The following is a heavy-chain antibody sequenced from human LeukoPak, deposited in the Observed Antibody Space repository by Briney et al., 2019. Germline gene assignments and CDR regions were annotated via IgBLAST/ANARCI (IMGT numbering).Heavy chain of an antibody. V-gene: IGHV3-74*01. CDR3: VRGDGAFDI. Sequence: GGSLTLSCAASGFTFSTYWMHWVRQAPGKGLVWVSRINNYGTSTNYSDSVKGRFTISRDNAKNTLYLQMNSLKAEDTAVYYCVRGDGAFDIWGQGTMVTVSS. CDR1: GFTFSTYW. CDR2: INNYGTST. D-gene: IGHD1-26*01. J-gene: IGHJ3*02.